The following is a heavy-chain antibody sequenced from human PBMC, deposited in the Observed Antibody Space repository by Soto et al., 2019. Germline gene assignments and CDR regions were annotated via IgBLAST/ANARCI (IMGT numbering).Heavy chain of an antibody. CDR1: GYTFSSYA. V-gene: IGHV1-3*01. CDR3: ARDTGDGTFDF. J-gene: IGHJ4*02. Sequence: SVKVSCKGSGYTFSSYAMHWGRQAPVQRLEWMGWINAGYGNTKSSQKFQDRVTISRDTSASTAYMELTSLRSEDTAVYYCARDTGDGTFDFWGQGTLVTVSS. D-gene: IGHD7-27*01. CDR2: INAGYGNT.